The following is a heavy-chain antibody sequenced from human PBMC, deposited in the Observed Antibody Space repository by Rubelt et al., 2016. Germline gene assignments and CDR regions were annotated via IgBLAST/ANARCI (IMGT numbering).Heavy chain of an antibody. J-gene: IGHJ3*02. D-gene: IGHD3-16*02. CDR3: ARRPNYVWGSYRFGEAFDI. V-gene: IGHV4-39*01. CDR1: GGSISSSSYY. CDR2: IYYSGST. Sequence: QLQLQESGPGLVKPSETLSLTCTVSGGSISSSSYYWGWIRQPPGKGLEWIGSIYYSGSTYYNPSLKSRFSVSVDTSKNQFSLKLSSVTAADTAVYYCARRPNYVWGSYRFGEAFDIWGQGTMVTVSS.